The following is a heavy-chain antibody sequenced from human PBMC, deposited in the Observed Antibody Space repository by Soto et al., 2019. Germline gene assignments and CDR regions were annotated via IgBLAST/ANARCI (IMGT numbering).Heavy chain of an antibody. V-gene: IGHV4-61*01. CDR2: IFHSGST. Sequence: SETLSLTCTVSGGSISSSSYYWGWIRQPPGKGLEWIGYIFHSGSTNYNPSLKSRVTISMDTSKNQFSLKLTSVTAADTAVYYCAREGGGRSSFQYDYWGPGTLVTVSS. CDR3: AREGGGRSSFQYDY. D-gene: IGHD3-16*01. J-gene: IGHJ4*02. CDR1: GGSISSSSYY.